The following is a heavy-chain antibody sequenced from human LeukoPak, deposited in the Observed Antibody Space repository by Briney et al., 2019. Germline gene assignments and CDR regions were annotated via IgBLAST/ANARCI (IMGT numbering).Heavy chain of an antibody. J-gene: IGHJ4*02. CDR2: IQQSGDAK. CDR1: GFSFSNYW. CDR3: ARELGYCSGGSCYFPFDY. V-gene: IGHV3-7*03. D-gene: IGHD2-15*01. Sequence: GGSLRLSCAASGFSFSNYWMNWIRQAHGKGPEWVANIQQSGDAKYYVDSVKGRFTVSRDNAKNSLYLQMNNLRAGDTAFYYCARELGYCSGGSCYFPFDYWGQGTLVTASS.